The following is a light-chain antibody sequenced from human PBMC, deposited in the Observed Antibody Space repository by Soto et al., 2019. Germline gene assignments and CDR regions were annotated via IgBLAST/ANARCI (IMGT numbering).Light chain of an antibody. V-gene: IGKV1-5*03. CDR2: KAS. CDR3: QQYNGYSRT. J-gene: IGKJ1*01. CDR1: QSISPY. Sequence: IQMTQSPATPSASVGDRVTITCRASQSISPYLAWYQQKAGKAPKLLIYKASTLESGVPSRFSGSGSGTEFTLTISSLQPDDFATYYCQQYNGYSRTFGQGNKVEVK.